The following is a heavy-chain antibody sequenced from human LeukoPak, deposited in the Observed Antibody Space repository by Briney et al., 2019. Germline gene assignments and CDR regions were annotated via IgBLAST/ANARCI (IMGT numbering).Heavy chain of an antibody. D-gene: IGHD6-13*01. CDR3: ARAAYSSTWYSRYFDL. CDR2: IKQDGTEK. CDR1: GFTFTTYW. V-gene: IGHV3-7*01. Sequence: GGSLRLSCAASGFTFTTYWMSWVRQAPGKGLEWVANIKQDGTEKYYVDSVKGRFTISRENAKNSLYLQMNSLRAGDTAVYYCARAAYSSTWYSRYFDLWGRGTLVTVSS. J-gene: IGHJ2*01.